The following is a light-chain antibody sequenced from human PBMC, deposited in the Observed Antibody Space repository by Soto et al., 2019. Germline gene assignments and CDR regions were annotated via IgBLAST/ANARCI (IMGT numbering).Light chain of an antibody. Sequence: QTVVTQEPSFSVSPGGTVTRTCGLSSGSVSTNNYPAWYQQTPGQAPRTLIYATNSRSSGVPGRFSGSILGNKAALTITGALADDESDFYCLLYVGSSLWMFGGGTKLTVL. CDR1: SGSVSTNNY. CDR3: LLYVGSSLWM. J-gene: IGLJ3*02. V-gene: IGLV8-61*01. CDR2: ATN.